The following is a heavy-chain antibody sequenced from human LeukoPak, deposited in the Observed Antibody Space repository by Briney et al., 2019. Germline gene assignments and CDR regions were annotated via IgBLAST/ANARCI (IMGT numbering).Heavy chain of an antibody. CDR3: ARQYSSSWYPNWFDP. J-gene: IGHJ5*02. CDR1: GGSISSYY. Sequence: SETLSLTCTVSGGSISSYYWSWIRQPPGKGLEWIGYIYYSGSTNYNPSLKSRVTISADTSKNQFSLKLSSVTAADTAVYYCARQYSSSWYPNWFDPWGQGTLVTVSS. CDR2: IYYSGST. V-gene: IGHV4-59*08. D-gene: IGHD6-13*01.